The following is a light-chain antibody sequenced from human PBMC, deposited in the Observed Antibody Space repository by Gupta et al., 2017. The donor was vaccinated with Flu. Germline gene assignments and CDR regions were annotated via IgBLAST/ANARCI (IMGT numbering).Light chain of an antibody. CDR3: QQSNSTPPYT. CDR2: AAS. J-gene: IGKJ2*01. V-gene: IGKV1-39*01. Sequence: DIEMTQAPSSLSAAVGARFTITCRASQSISSYLNWYQQKPGKAPKLLIYAASNLQSGVPARFSGSGSGTDFTLTISSLQPEDFAFYYCQQSNSTPPYTFGQGTKLEIK. CDR1: QSISSY.